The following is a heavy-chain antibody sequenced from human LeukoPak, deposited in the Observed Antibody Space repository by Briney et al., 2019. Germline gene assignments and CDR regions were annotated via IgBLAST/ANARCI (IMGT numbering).Heavy chain of an antibody. D-gene: IGHD3-22*01. J-gene: IGHJ4*02. V-gene: IGHV3-23*01. CDR3: ARDSSEEVGVFDY. CDR2: ISGSGGST. Sequence: GGYLRLSCAASGFTFSSYAMSWVRQAPGKGLEWVSAISGSGGSTYYADSVKGRFTISRDNAKNSLYLQMNSLRAEDTAVYYCARDSSEEVGVFDYWGQGTLVTVSS. CDR1: GFTFSSYA.